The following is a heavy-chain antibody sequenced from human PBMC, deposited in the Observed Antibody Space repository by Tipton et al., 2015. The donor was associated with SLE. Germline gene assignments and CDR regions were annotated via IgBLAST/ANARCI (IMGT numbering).Heavy chain of an antibody. CDR1: GFSFSSYE. J-gene: IGHJ4*02. V-gene: IGHV3-48*03. D-gene: IGHD3-3*01. Sequence: SLRLSCVASGFSFSSYEMNWVRQAPGKGLEWVSYISGSGSTIFYADSVKGRFTISRDNTQNSVYLQMKGLRADDTAVYYCARDVYGYWSDYNQGFDYWGQGTLVTVSS. CDR3: ARDVYGYWSDYNQGFDY. CDR2: ISGSGSTI.